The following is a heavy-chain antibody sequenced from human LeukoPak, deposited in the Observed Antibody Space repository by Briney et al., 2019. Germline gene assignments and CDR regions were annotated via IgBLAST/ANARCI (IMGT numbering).Heavy chain of an antibody. Sequence: GGSLRLSCAASGFTFSSYAMSWVRQAPGKGLEWVSIISGSSGSTYYADSVKGRFTISRDNSKNTLYLQMNSLRAEDTAIYYCAKDLLTRCFDYWGQGTLVTVSS. V-gene: IGHV3-23*01. CDR2: ISGSSGST. J-gene: IGHJ4*02. CDR1: GFTFSSYA. CDR3: AKDLLTRCFDY. D-gene: IGHD3-3*01.